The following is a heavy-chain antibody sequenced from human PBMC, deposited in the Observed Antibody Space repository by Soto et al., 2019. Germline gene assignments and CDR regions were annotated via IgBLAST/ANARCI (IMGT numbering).Heavy chain of an antibody. D-gene: IGHD4-17*01. J-gene: IGHJ5*02. CDR1: GFSLTTSEVG. CDR3: THKAQWPVGENWFDP. V-gene: IGHV2-5*02. Sequence: QITLKESGPTLVKPTQTLTLTCTFSGFSLTTSEVGVGWIRQPPGKALEWLALIYWDDDKLYSPSLKSRLTITKDTSKNQVVLTMTNIDPVDTATYYCTHKAQWPVGENWFDPWGQGTLVTVSS. CDR2: IYWDDDK.